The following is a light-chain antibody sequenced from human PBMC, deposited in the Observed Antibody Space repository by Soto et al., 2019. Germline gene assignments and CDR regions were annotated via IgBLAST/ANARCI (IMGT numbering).Light chain of an antibody. CDR1: QSIGSN. V-gene: IGKV3-15*01. Sequence: EVLMTQSQGTLSVSPGERVTVSCRASQSIGSNLAWYQQKPGQAPRLLIYGASTRVIGVPDRFSGGRSGTEFTLTISSLQSEDFAVYYCQQYNNWPRGTFGQGTKVEIK. CDR2: GAS. CDR3: QQYNNWPRGT. J-gene: IGKJ1*01.